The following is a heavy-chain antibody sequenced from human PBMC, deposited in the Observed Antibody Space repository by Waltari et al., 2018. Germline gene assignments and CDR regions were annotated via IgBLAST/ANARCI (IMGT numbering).Heavy chain of an antibody. CDR1: GFTVSSNY. Sequence: EVQLVESGGGLIQPGGSLRLSCAASGFTVSSNYMSWVRQAPGKGLEWVSVIYSGGSTYYADSVKGRFTISRDNSKNTLYLQMNSLRAEDTAVYYCARVLHDYGDYVGYDYWGQGTLVTVSS. D-gene: IGHD4-17*01. CDR2: IYSGGST. CDR3: ARVLHDYGDYVGYDY. V-gene: IGHV3-53*01. J-gene: IGHJ4*02.